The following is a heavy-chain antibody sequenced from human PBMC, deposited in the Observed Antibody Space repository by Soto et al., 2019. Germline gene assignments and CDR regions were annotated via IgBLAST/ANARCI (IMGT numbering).Heavy chain of an antibody. Sequence: VGSLRLSCAASGFIFSNYAMNWVRQAPGKGLEWVSGISGSGDSTYYADSVKGRFTISRDNSKNTLYLQVNSLRAEDTAVYYCAKGFWAVAGTRYFDYWGQGSLVTVSS. J-gene: IGHJ4*02. CDR1: GFIFSNYA. V-gene: IGHV3-23*01. CDR3: AKGFWAVAGTRYFDY. D-gene: IGHD6-19*01. CDR2: ISGSGDST.